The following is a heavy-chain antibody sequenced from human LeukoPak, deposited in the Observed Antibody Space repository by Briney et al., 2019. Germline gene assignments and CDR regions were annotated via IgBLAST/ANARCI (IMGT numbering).Heavy chain of an antibody. Sequence: ASVKVSCKASGYTFSNYGITWVRQATGQGLEWMGWMNPHSGNPVYAQKFQGRVTMTRNTSISTVYMELSSLRSEDTAVYYCARVGGPYFYGSGSYALWGQGTGVTVSS. V-gene: IGHV1-8*01. J-gene: IGHJ4*02. CDR2: MNPHSGNP. CDR3: ARVGGPYFYGSGSYAL. D-gene: IGHD3-10*01. CDR1: GYTFSNYG.